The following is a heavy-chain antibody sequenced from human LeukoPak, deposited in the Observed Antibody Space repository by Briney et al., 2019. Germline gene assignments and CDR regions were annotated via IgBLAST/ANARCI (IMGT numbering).Heavy chain of an antibody. CDR2: INSDGSST. CDR1: GFTFSSYW. V-gene: IGHV3-74*01. CDR3: ASRAYYYGTGFDY. D-gene: IGHD3-10*01. Sequence: GGSLRLSCAASGFTFSSYWMHWVRHAPGKGLVWVSRINSDGSSTNYADSVKGRFTISRDNAKNTLYLQMNSLRAEDTAVYYCASRAYYYGTGFDYWGQGTLVTVSS. J-gene: IGHJ4*02.